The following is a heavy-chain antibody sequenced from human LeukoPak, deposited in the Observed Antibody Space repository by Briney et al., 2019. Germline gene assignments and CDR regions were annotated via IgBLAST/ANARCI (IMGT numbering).Heavy chain of an antibody. J-gene: IGHJ4*02. V-gene: IGHV4-59*08. CDR2: IYYSGST. Sequence: SETLSLTCTVSGGSISSSYWSWIRQPPGKGLDWIGYIYYSGSTNYNPSLKSRVTISLDTSKNQFSLRLSSVTAADTAVYYCARLPSRGDGYNYVDYWGQGTLVTVSS. D-gene: IGHD5-24*01. CDR3: ARLPSRGDGYNYVDY. CDR1: GGSISSSY.